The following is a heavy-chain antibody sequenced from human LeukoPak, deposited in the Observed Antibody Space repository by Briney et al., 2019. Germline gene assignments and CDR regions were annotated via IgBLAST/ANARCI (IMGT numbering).Heavy chain of an antibody. J-gene: IGHJ4*02. D-gene: IGHD3-10*01. CDR3: AKLLRGVVVPYYDY. V-gene: IGHV3-23*01. CDR2: ISGSGGSA. Sequence: GGSLRLSCAASGFTFSNYAMSWVRQAPGKGLEWVSPISGSGGSAYYADSVKGRFTISRDNSKNTLYLQMNSLRAEDTAVYYCAKLLRGVVVPYYDYWGQGTLVTVSS. CDR1: GFTFSNYA.